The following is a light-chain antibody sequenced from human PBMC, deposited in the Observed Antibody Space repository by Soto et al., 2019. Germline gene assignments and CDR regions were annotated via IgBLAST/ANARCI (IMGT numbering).Light chain of an antibody. CDR2: KAS. J-gene: IGKJ4*01. CDR3: QQRSNWPLT. V-gene: IGKV1-5*03. Sequence: DIQMTQSPSTLSGSVGDRVTITCRASQTISSWLAWYQQKPGKAPKLLIYKASTLKSGVPSRFSGSGSGTDFVLTISSLEPEDFAVYYCQQRSNWPLTFGGGTKVDIK. CDR1: QTISSW.